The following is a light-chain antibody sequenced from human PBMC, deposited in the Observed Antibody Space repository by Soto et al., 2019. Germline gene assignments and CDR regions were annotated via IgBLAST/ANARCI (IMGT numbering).Light chain of an antibody. V-gene: IGKV3-20*01. CDR1: QSVSSNF. CDR3: QQYGSSLLT. CDR2: GAS. J-gene: IGKJ4*01. Sequence: EIVLTQSPGTLSLSPGERVTLSCRASQSVSSNFLAWYQQKPGQAPRLLIYGASNRAAGIPDRFSGSGSGTDFTLTISRLEPEDFAVYYCQQYGSSLLTFGGGTKVDIK.